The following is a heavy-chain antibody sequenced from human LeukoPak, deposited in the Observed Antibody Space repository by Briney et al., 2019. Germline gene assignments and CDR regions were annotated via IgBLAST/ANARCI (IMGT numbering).Heavy chain of an antibody. CDR3: ARGLYCSGGSCYFKN. CDR1: GFTFSTYR. J-gene: IGHJ1*01. Sequence: GGSLRLSCAASGFTFSTYRMSWVRQAPGKGLEWVANIKQDGSEKHYVDSVKGRFTISRDNAKNSLYLQMNSLRAEDTAVYYCARGLYCSGGSCYFKNWGQGTLVTASS. V-gene: IGHV3-7*01. CDR2: IKQDGSEK. D-gene: IGHD2-15*01.